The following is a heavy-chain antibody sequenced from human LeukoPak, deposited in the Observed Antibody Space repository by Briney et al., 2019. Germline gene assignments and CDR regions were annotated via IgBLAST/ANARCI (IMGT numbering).Heavy chain of an antibody. Sequence: GASVKVSCKASGYTFTGYYMHWVRQAPGQGLEWMGWINPNSGGTNYAQKFQGRVTMTRDTSISTAYMELSRLRSDDTAVYYCATGARITIFGVVISTYYFDYWGQGTLVTVSS. CDR2: INPNSGGT. J-gene: IGHJ4*02. CDR1: GYTFTGYY. V-gene: IGHV1-2*02. CDR3: ATGARITIFGVVISTYYFDY. D-gene: IGHD3-3*01.